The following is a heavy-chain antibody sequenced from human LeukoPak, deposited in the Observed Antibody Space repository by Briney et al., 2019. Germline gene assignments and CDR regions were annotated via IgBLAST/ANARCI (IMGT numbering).Heavy chain of an antibody. J-gene: IGHJ6*02. CDR1: GLSFSDYY. V-gene: IGHV3-11*01. CDR2: ISSSGTTI. Sequence: GGSLRLSCAASGLSFSDYYMTWIRQAPGKGLEWVSYISSSGTTIYHADSVRARFTISRDNAKNSLDLQMNSLRAEDTAVYFCAEGKSHYSGMDVWGQGTTVTASS. D-gene: IGHD3-10*01. CDR3: AEGKSHYSGMDV.